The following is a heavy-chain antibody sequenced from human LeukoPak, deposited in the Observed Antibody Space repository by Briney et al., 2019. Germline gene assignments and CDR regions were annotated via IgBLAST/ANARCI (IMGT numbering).Heavy chain of an antibody. CDR3: ARDPNYYYDSSGYFI. J-gene: IGHJ4*02. Sequence: SQTLSLTCTVSGGSISSGSYYWSWIRQPAGKGLEWIWRIYTSGSTNYNPSLKSRVTISVDTSKNQFSLKLSSVTAADTAVYYCARDPNYYYDSSGYFIWGQGTLVTVSS. D-gene: IGHD3-22*01. V-gene: IGHV4-61*02. CDR2: IYTSGST. CDR1: GGSISSGSYY.